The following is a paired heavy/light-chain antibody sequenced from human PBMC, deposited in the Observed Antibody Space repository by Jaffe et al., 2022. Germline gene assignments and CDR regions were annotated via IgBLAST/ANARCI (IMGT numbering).Heavy chain of an antibody. V-gene: IGHV1-18*01. D-gene: IGHD3-16*01. CDR1: GYTFTNYG. CDR3: ARWGSSDSYHFDY. J-gene: IGHJ4*02. Sequence: QVQLAQSGVEVKKPGASVKVSCKASGYTFTNYGVGWVRQAPGQGLEWMGWISGYNGKTKYAQNLQGRVTTTIDTSTTTAYMELRSLTSDDTAVYYCARWGSSDSYHFDYWGQGTLVTVSS. CDR2: ISGYNGKT.
Light chain of an antibody. V-gene: IGKV1-9*01. Sequence: DIQLTQSPSFLSASVGDRVTITCRASQGISSYLAWYQQKPGKAPKLLIYDASTLQSGVPSRFSGSGSGTEFTLTISSLQPEDFATYYCQHLNSYLLFGPGTKVDIK. CDR1: QGISSY. CDR3: QHLNSYLL. J-gene: IGKJ3*01. CDR2: DAS.